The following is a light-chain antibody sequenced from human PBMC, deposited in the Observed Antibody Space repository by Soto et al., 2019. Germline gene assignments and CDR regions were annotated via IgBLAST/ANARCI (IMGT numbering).Light chain of an antibody. V-gene: IGLV2-14*01. CDR1: SSEIGAYNY. Sequence: QSALTQPASVSGSPGQSITISCTGTSSEIGAYNYVSWSQQHPGKAPQLMIYEVSNRPSGVSNRFSGSKSGNTASLTISGLQAEDEADYYCSSYTSSSTDVFGTGTKLTVL. CDR3: SSYTSSSTDV. J-gene: IGLJ1*01. CDR2: EVS.